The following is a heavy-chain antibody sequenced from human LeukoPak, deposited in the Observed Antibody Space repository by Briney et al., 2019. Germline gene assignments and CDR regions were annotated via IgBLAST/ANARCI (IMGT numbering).Heavy chain of an antibody. CDR1: GGSFSGYY. J-gene: IGHJ4*02. Sequence: SETLSLTCAVYGGSFSGYYWSWIRQPPGKGLEWIGEINHSGSTNYNPSLKSRVTISVDTSKNQFSLKLSSVTAADTAVYYCARGQDIVVVVAATDKFDYGGQGTLSPSPQ. CDR2: INHSGST. CDR3: ARGQDIVVVVAATDKFDY. V-gene: IGHV4-34*01. D-gene: IGHD2-15*01.